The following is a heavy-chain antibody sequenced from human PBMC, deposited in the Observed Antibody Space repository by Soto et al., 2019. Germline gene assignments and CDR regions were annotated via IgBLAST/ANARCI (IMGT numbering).Heavy chain of an antibody. V-gene: IGHV3-11*04. CDR2: ISTSDDSP. Sequence: QVQLVESGGGLVQPGGSLRLSCVVSGISFSDYYMAWVRQGPGKGLEFVSLISTSDDSPYYIDSVRGRFTISRDNAKNSLYLQINSLRVEDTAMYYCATIQWGSLDFWGQGTLLNVSS. CDR1: GISFSDYY. CDR3: ATIQWGSLDF. J-gene: IGHJ4*02. D-gene: IGHD5-12*01.